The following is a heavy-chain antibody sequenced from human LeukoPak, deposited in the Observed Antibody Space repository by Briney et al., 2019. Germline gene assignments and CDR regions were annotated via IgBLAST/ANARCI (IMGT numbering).Heavy chain of an antibody. CDR2: IYYSGST. CDR3: ARGDDSSGYAAMGY. J-gene: IGHJ4*02. CDR1: GGSISSYY. V-gene: IGHV4-59*01. D-gene: IGHD3-22*01. Sequence: SETLSLTCTVSGGSISSYYWSWIRQPPGKGLEWIGYIYYSGSTNYNPSLKSRVTISVDTSENQFSLKLSSVTAADTAVYYCARGDDSSGYAAMGYWGQGTLVTVSS.